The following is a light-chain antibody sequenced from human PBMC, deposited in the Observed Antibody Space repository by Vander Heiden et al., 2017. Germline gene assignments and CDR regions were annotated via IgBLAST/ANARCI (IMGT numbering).Light chain of an antibody. CDR3: QQSDSTPPIT. J-gene: IGKJ5*01. CDR1: QSISSY. Sequence: DIQITPSPSSLSASVGDRVTITCRGSQSISSYLNWYQQKPGKAPKLLIYGASSWQSEVPSRFSGSGSGTDFTLTISSLQPEDFATYYCQQSDSTPPITFGQGTRLEIK. CDR2: GAS. V-gene: IGKV1-39*01.